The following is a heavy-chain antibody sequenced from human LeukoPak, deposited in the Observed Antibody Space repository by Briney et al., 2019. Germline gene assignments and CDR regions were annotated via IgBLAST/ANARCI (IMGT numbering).Heavy chain of an antibody. Sequence: PGGSLRLSCAASGFTFSSYSMNWVRQAPGKGLEWVSYISSSSSTIYYADSVKGRFTISRDNAKNSLYLQMNSLRAEDTAVYYCARDKSFGMITFGGVPDYWGQGTLVTVSS. CDR3: ARDKSFGMITFGGVPDY. J-gene: IGHJ4*02. V-gene: IGHV3-48*04. CDR1: GFTFSSYS. CDR2: ISSSSSTI. D-gene: IGHD3-16*01.